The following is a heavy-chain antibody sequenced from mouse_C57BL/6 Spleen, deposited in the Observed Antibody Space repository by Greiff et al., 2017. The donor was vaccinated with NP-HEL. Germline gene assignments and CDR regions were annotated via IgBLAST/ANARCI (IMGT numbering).Heavy chain of an antibody. D-gene: IGHD1-1*01. J-gene: IGHJ1*03. CDR1: GFTFSDYY. CDR2: INYDGSST. CDR3: AREGVFYYGSSYSHWYFDV. V-gene: IGHV5-16*01. Sequence: EVMLVESEGGLVQPGSSMKLSCTASGFTFSDYYMAWVRQVPEKGLEWVANINYDGSSTYYLDSLKSRFIISRDNAKNILYLQMSSLKSEDTATYYCAREGVFYYGSSYSHWYFDVWGTGTTVTVSS.